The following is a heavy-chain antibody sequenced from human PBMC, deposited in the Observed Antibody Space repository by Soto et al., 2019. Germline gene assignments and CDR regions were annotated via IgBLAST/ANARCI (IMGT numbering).Heavy chain of an antibody. CDR2: ISYDGSNI. J-gene: IGHJ4*02. Sequence: GGSLRLSCAASGFTFSSYGVHWVRQAPGKGLEWVSVISYDGSNIYYSDSVKGRFTISRDNAKNSLYLQMNSLRAEDTAIYYCATNVVVLAAAIDYWGQGALVTVSS. CDR1: GFTFSSYG. V-gene: IGHV3-30*03. CDR3: ATNVVVLAAAIDY. D-gene: IGHD2-15*01.